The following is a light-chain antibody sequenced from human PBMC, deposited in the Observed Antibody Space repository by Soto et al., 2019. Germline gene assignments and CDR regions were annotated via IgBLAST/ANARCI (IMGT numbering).Light chain of an antibody. CDR1: SSDVGSYNL. J-gene: IGLJ1*01. V-gene: IGLV2-23*01. Sequence: QSVLTQPASVSGSPGQSITISCTGTSSDVGSYNLVSWYQQHPGKAPKLMIYEANKRPSGVSNRFSGSKSGNTASLTISGLQAEYEADYYCCSYAGSSTFYVFGTETKLTVL. CDR3: CSYAGSSTFYV. CDR2: EAN.